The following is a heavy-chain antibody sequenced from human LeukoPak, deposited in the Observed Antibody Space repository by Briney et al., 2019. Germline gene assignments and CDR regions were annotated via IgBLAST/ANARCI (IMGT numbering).Heavy chain of an antibody. Sequence: ASVKVSCKASGYTFTSYGISWVRQAPGQGLEWMGWISAYNGNTNYAQKLQGRVTMTTDTSTSTAYMELRSLRSDDTAVYYCARDGRVVKVTGWVFVIWGQGTWSPSLQ. CDR2: ISAYNGNT. CDR3: ARDGRVVKVTGWVFVI. D-gene: IGHD4-23*01. V-gene: IGHV1-18*01. J-gene: IGHJ3*02. CDR1: GYTFTSYG.